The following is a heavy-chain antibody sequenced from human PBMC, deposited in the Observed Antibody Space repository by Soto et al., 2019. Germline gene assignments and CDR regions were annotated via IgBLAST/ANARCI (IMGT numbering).Heavy chain of an antibody. CDR3: ARDNYYDSSGYVDI. V-gene: IGHV1-18*01. CDR2: ISAYNGNT. D-gene: IGHD3-22*01. CDR1: GYTFTSYG. J-gene: IGHJ3*02. Sequence: ASVKVSCKASGYTFTSYGISWVRQAPGQGLEWMGWISAYNGNTNYAQKLQGRVTMTTDTSTSTAYMELRSLRSDDTAVYYCARDNYYDSSGYVDISGQGTMVTVSS.